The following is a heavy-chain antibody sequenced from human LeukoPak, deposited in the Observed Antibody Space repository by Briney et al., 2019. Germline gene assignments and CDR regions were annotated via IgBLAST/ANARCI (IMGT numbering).Heavy chain of an antibody. Sequence: GGSLRLSCAVSGFTLNKYWMRWVRQAPGKGLEWVASIDKDGSEKRYVDSVEGRFTISRDNARNSLYLQMTSLGAEDTAVYYCATYTQHFGAPGTDYWVQGTLVTVSS. CDR2: IDKDGSEK. D-gene: IGHD3-10*01. V-gene: IGHV3-7*01. CDR1: GFTLNKYW. CDR3: ATYTQHFGAPGTDY. J-gene: IGHJ4*02.